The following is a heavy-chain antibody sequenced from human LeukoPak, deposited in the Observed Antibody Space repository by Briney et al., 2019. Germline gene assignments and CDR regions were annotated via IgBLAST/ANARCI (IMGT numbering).Heavy chain of an antibody. CDR1: GFILSDYS. CDR3: ARSIAAAPGVQDY. D-gene: IGHD6-13*01. V-gene: IGHV3-48*01. Sequence: QPGGSLRLSCAASGFILSDYSMNWVRQAPGKGLEWISYISGSSTIYYADSVKGRFTVSRDNGRNSLYLQMSSLRVEDTAVYYCARSIAAAPGVQDYWGQGPVVIVSS. J-gene: IGHJ4*02. CDR2: ISGSSTI.